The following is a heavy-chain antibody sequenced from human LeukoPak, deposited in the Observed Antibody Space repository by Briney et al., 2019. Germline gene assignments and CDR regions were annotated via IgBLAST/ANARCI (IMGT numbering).Heavy chain of an antibody. CDR2: ISGSGGST. D-gene: IGHD6-13*01. CDR3: ARGGYSRDY. Sequence: PGGSLRLSCAASGFTFNTYAMTWVRQAPGKGLEWVSGISGSGGSTYYADSVKGRFSISRDNAKNSLYLQMNSLRAEDTAIYYCARGGYSRDYWGQGTLVTVSS. CDR1: GFTFNTYA. V-gene: IGHV3-23*01. J-gene: IGHJ4*02.